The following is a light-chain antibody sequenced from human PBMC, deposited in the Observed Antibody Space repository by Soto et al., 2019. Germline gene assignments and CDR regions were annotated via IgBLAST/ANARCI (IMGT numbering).Light chain of an antibody. CDR1: QSVSYW. Sequence: EIQMTQSPSTLSASVGDRVTITCRASQSVSYWLAWYQQKPGKAPKLLVHDASTLLSGVPSRCSGSVSGTEFILTIGSLQPDDFATYYCQQYKSYPWTFGQGTKV. CDR2: DAS. CDR3: QQYKSYPWT. J-gene: IGKJ1*01. V-gene: IGKV1-5*01.